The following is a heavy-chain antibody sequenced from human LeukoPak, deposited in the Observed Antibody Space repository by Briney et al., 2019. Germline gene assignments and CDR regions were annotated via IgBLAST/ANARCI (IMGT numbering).Heavy chain of an antibody. J-gene: IGHJ4*02. D-gene: IGHD1-14*01. V-gene: IGHV4-4*07. CDR1: GGSISSYY. Sequence: PSETLSLTCIVSGGSISSYYWSWIRQPAGKGLEWIGRIYTSGSTNYNPSLKSRVTVSVDTSKNQFSLKLSSVTAADTAVYYCARDFAYGGPEFDYRGQGTLVTVSS. CDR3: ARDFAYGGPEFDY. CDR2: IYTSGST.